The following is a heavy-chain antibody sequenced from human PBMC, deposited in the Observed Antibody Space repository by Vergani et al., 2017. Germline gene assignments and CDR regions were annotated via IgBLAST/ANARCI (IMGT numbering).Heavy chain of an antibody. CDR1: GFTFSDYW. CDR3: ARLGLTASRREAPVFDY. D-gene: IGHD6-13*01. V-gene: IGHV3-7*01. Sequence: EVQLMESGGGLVQPGGSLRLSCAASGFTFSDYWMSWVRQAPWKGLEWVANIKEGGSETFYVDSVMGLFTISRDNPKNSLYLQMNRLRAEDTAVYFCARLGLTASRREAPVFDYWGQGTLVTDSS. CDR2: IKEGGSET. J-gene: IGHJ4*02.